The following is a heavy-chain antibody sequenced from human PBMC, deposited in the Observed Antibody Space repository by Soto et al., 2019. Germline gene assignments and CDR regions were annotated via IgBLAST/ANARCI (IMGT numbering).Heavy chain of an antibody. CDR2: ISGYNGDT. Sequence: GASVKVSCKASGYTFTRYGTSWVRQAPGQGLEWMGWISGYNGDTNYAQKFQGRVSMTLDTSTGTAYMELRSLTSDDTAIYYCAKNGQPPYYYYGLDVWGQGTKVTV. CDR3: AKNGQPPYYYYGLDV. D-gene: IGHD2-8*01. V-gene: IGHV1-18*01. J-gene: IGHJ6*02. CDR1: GYTFTRYG.